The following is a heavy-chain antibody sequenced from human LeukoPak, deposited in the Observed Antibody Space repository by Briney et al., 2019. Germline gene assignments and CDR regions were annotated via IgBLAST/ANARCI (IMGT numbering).Heavy chain of an antibody. Sequence: GGSLRLSWAASGFTFNSYSMSWVRQAPGKGLEWVSSIDSIGTYIYYVDSVKGPFTISRDNAQNSLYLQMNSLRADDTAMYYCASAGRAGVRDAGIEYWGQGTLVTVSS. D-gene: IGHD3-10*01. V-gene: IGHV3-21*01. CDR1: GFTFNSYS. CDR2: IDSIGTYI. J-gene: IGHJ4*02. CDR3: ASAGRAGVRDAGIEY.